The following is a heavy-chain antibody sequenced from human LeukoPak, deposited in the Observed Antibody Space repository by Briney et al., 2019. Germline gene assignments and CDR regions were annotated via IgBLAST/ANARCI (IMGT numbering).Heavy chain of an antibody. CDR1: GGSISSGDHY. CDR2: IYYSGST. Sequence: SQTLSLTCTVSGGSISSGDHYWSWIRQPPGKGLEWIGYIYYSGSTYYNPSLKSRVTISVDTSKNQFSLKLSSVTAADTAVYYCARAPTMVRGVIDYWGQGTLVTVSS. J-gene: IGHJ4*02. V-gene: IGHV4-30-4*08. D-gene: IGHD3-10*01. CDR3: ARAPTMVRGVIDY.